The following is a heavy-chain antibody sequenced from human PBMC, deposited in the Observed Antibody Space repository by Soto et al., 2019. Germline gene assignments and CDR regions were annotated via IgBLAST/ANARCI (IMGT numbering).Heavy chain of an antibody. CDR1: GFTFSIYW. J-gene: IGHJ4*02. V-gene: IGHV3-7*01. D-gene: IGHD2-15*01. CDR2: IKQDGNEK. Sequence: GGSLRLSCAASGFTFSIYWMSWVRQAPGKGLEWVANIKQDGNEKYYVDSVKGRFTISRDNTKNSLYLQMDSLRAEDTAVYYCARVRCTVSGGSCYIDFSGQGTLVTVSS. CDR3: ARVRCTVSGGSCYIDF.